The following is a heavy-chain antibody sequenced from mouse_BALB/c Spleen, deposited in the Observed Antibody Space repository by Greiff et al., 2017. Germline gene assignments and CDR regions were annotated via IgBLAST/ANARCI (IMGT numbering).Heavy chain of an antibody. V-gene: IGHV5-6-5*01. CDR3: ARDTTVVEGFAY. J-gene: IGHJ3*01. CDR1: GFTFSSYA. CDR2: ISSGGST. D-gene: IGHD1-1*01. Sequence: EVQVVESGGGLVKPGGSLKLSCAASGFTFSSYAMPWVRQTPEKRLEWVASISSGGSTYYPDSVMGRFTISRDNARNILYLQMSSLRSEDTAMYYCARDTTVVEGFAYWGQGTLVTVSA.